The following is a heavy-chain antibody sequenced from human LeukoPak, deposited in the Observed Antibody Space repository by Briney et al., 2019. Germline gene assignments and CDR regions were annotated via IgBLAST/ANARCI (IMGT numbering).Heavy chain of an antibody. J-gene: IGHJ4*02. Sequence: PSETLSLTCAVYGGSFSDYDWSWIRQPPGKGLGWIGEINQSGDTNCDPSLKSRVSMSIDTSKSQFSLNLRSVTAADTAVYYCARYVPVRTGTTRASFDYWGQGTLVTVSS. V-gene: IGHV4-34*01. D-gene: IGHD1-1*01. CDR1: GGSFSDYD. CDR3: ARYVPVRTGTTRASFDY. CDR2: INQSGDT.